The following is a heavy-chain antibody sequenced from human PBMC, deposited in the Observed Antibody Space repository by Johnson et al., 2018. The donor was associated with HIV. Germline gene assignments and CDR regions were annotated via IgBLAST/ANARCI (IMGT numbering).Heavy chain of an antibody. J-gene: IGHJ3*02. CDR3: AREGVGVNAFDI. CDR1: GFTFSSYW. V-gene: IGHV3-74*01. Sequence: MQLVESEGGLVQPGGSLRLSCAASGFTFSSYWMHWVRQAPGKGLVWVSRINSDGSSTSYADSVKGRFTISRDNSKNTLYLQMGSLRAEDMAVYYCAREGVGVNAFDIWGQGTMVTVSS. CDR2: INSDGSST. D-gene: IGHD1-26*01.